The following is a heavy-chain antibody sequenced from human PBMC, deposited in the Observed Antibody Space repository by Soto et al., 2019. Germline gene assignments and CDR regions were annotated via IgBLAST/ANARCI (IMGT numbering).Heavy chain of an antibody. CDR3: TTYYCSSTSCYDY. Sequence: EVQLVESGGGLVKPGGSLRLSCAASGFTFSNAWMSWVRQAPGKGLEWVGRIKSKTDGGTTDYAAPVKGRFTISRDDSKNTLYLQMNSLKTEDTAVYYCTTYYCSSTSCYDYWGQGTLVTVSS. J-gene: IGHJ4*02. CDR2: IKSKTDGGTT. D-gene: IGHD2-2*01. CDR1: GFTFSNAW. V-gene: IGHV3-15*01.